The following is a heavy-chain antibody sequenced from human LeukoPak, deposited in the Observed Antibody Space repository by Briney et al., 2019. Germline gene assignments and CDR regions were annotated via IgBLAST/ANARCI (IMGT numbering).Heavy chain of an antibody. Sequence: GRSLRLSCAASGFTFSSYGMHWVRQAPGKGLEWVAVILFDGSNKYYADSVKGRFTISRDNSKNTLYLQMNSLRAEDTAVYYCAKRIQSAMATGYWGQGTLVTVSS. CDR1: GFTFSSYG. CDR3: AKRIQSAMATGY. J-gene: IGHJ4*02. CDR2: ILFDGSNK. D-gene: IGHD5-18*01. V-gene: IGHV3-30*18.